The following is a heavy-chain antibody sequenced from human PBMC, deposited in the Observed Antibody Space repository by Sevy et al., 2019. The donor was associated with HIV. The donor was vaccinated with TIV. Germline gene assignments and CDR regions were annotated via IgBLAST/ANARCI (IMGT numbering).Heavy chain of an antibody. J-gene: IGHJ1*01. V-gene: IGHV4-61*01. CDR3: ATGEAYYYDSSGSFQH. CDR1: GGSVSSGSYY. D-gene: IGHD3-22*01. Sequence: SETLSLTCTVSGGSVSSGSYYWSWIRQPPGKGLDWIGYIYYSGSTNYNPSLKSRVTISVDTSKNQFSLKLSSVTAADTAVYYCATGEAYYYDSSGSFQHWGQGTLVTVSS. CDR2: IYYSGST.